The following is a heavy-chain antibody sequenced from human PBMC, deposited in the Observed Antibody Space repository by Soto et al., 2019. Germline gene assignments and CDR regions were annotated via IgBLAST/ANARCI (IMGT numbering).Heavy chain of an antibody. J-gene: IGHJ5*02. CDR1: GGSFSGYY. CDR3: ARGHRDAAALRPGRWFDP. V-gene: IGHV4-34*01. CDR2: INHSGST. Sequence: PSETLSLTCAVYGGSFSGYYWGWIRQPPGKGLEWIGEINHSGSTNYNPSLKSRVTISVDTSKNQFSLKLSSVTAAGTAVYYCARGHRDAAALRPGRWFDPWGQGTLVTVSS. D-gene: IGHD6-25*01.